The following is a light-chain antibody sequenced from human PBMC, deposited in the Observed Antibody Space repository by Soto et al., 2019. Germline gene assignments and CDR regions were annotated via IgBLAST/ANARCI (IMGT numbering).Light chain of an antibody. V-gene: IGKV1-39*01. CDR1: QSISSY. J-gene: IGKJ3*01. CDR2: AAS. Sequence: DIQMTQSPSSLSASVGDRVIITCRASQSISSYLNWYQHKPGKAPNLLIYAASSVQSGVPSRFSGSGSGTDFTLTISSLQPEDYATYYCQQSFSTLRTFGPGTKVDIK. CDR3: QQSFSTLRT.